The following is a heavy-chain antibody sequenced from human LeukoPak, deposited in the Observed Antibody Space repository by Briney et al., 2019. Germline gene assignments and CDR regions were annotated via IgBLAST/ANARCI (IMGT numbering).Heavy chain of an antibody. CDR3: AKDGRYCSGGSCYYFDY. J-gene: IGHJ4*02. V-gene: IGHV3-23*01. Sequence: GGSLRLSCAASGFTFSSYGMSWVRQAPGKGLEWVSGISGTGGADAGSTYYAASVKGRFTISRDNSRNTLYLQMNSLRAEDTAVYYCAKDGRYCSGGSCYYFDYWGQGTLVTVSS. D-gene: IGHD2-15*01. CDR1: GFTFSSYG. CDR2: ISGTGGADAGST.